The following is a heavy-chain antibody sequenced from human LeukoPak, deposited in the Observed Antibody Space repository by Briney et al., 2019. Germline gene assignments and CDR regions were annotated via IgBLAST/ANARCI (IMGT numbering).Heavy chain of an antibody. Sequence: GGSLRLSCAASGFTFSRYSINWVRQAPGKGLEWVALIWYDGSKKYYADSVKGRFTISSDNSKNTLFLQMDSLRAEDTALYYCARDITSSWYDYWGQGTLVTVSS. CDR1: GFTFSRYS. D-gene: IGHD6-13*01. J-gene: IGHJ4*02. CDR3: ARDITSSWYDY. CDR2: IWYDGSKK. V-gene: IGHV3-33*08.